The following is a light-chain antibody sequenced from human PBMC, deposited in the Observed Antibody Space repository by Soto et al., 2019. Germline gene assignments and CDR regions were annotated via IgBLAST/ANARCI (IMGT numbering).Light chain of an antibody. CDR3: SSYSSSSTPHA. CDR2: DVS. Sequence: QSVLTQPASVSGSPGQSITISCTGTSSEIGSHNYVSWYQQHPGKAPKLMIYDVSNRPSGVSNRFPGSKSGNTASLTISGLQAEDGADYYCSSYSSSSTPHAFGTGTKVTVL. J-gene: IGLJ1*01. V-gene: IGLV2-14*01. CDR1: SSEIGSHNY.